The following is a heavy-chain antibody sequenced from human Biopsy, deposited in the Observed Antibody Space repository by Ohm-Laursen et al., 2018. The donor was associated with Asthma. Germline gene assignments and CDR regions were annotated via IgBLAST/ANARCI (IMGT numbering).Heavy chain of an antibody. J-gene: IGHJ3*02. Sequence: SLRLSCAAPGFTFHNYVMHWVRQAPGKGLEWVAGIFFDGSNKYYADSVKGRFTISRDNSRNRLYLQINRLTVEDSAVYFCARQSGQDYGDSSGFDIWGQGTKVAVSS. CDR3: ARQSGQDYGDSSGFDI. D-gene: IGHD3-22*01. CDR2: IFFDGSNK. V-gene: IGHV3-30-3*01. CDR1: GFTFHNYV.